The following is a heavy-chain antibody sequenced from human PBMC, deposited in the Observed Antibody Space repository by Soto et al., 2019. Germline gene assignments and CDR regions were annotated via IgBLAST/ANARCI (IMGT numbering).Heavy chain of an antibody. CDR2: ISWNSGSI. D-gene: IGHD1-26*01. CDR3: AKGPIVGSYYFDY. Sequence: GGSLRLSCAASGFTFDDYAMHWVRQAPGKGLEWVSGISWNSGSIGYADSVKGRFTISRDNAKNSLYLQMNSLRAEDTALYYCAKGPIVGSYYFDYWGQGTLVTVSS. V-gene: IGHV3-9*01. CDR1: GFTFDDYA. J-gene: IGHJ4*02.